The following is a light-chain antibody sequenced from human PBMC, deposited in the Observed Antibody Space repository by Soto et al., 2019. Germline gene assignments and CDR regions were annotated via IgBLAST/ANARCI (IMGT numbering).Light chain of an antibody. Sequence: QSAATVSASAGDSVPLSCRASQSISSDLGWYQQKPGKAPRLLIYGASTLATGVPARFSGSGSGTDFTLTISSLQPEDFATYYCQQYNNYPLTFGRGTKVDIK. CDR3: QQYNNYPLT. CDR1: QSISSD. V-gene: IGKV1D-13*01. CDR2: GAS. J-gene: IGKJ4*01.